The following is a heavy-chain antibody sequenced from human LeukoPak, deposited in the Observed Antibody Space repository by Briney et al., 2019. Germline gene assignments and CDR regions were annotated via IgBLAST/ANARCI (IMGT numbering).Heavy chain of an antibody. J-gene: IGHJ5*02. D-gene: IGHD3-22*01. CDR3: ARGGWPTEYYYDSSGYYGLNP. CDR1: GYTFTGYY. CDR2: INPNSGGT. Sequence: GASVKVSCKASGYTFTGYYMHWVRQAPGQGLEWMGRINPNSGGTNYAQKFQGRVTMTTDTSTSTAYMELRSLRSDDTAVYYWARGGWPTEYYYDSSGYYGLNPWGQGTLVTVSS. V-gene: IGHV1-2*06.